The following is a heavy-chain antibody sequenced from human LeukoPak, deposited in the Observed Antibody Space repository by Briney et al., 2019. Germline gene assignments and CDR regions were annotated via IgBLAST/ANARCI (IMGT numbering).Heavy chain of an antibody. CDR2: IIPIFGTA. J-gene: IGHJ6*03. D-gene: IGHD5-24*01. Sequence: GASVKVSCKASGGTFSSYAISWVRQAPGQGLEWVGGIIPIFGTANYAQKFQGRVTITTDESTSTAYMELSSLRSEDTAVYYCARGVETSTLAPPGYYYMDVWGKGTTVTVSS. V-gene: IGHV1-69*05. CDR1: GGTFSSYA. CDR3: ARGVETSTLAPPGYYYMDV.